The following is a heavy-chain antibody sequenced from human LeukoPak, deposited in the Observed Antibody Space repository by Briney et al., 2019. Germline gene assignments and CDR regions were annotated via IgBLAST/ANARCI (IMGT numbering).Heavy chain of an antibody. D-gene: IGHD3-3*01. J-gene: IGHJ3*02. CDR1: GGSFSGYY. CDR2: INRSGST. CDR3: ARVLPYYDFWSGYYPDAFDI. V-gene: IGHV4-34*01. Sequence: PSETLSLTCAVYGGSFSGYYWSWIRQPPGKGLEWIGEINRSGSTNYNPSLKSRVTISVDTSKNQFSLKLSSVTAADTAVYYCARVLPYYDFWSGYYPDAFDIWGQGTMVTVSS.